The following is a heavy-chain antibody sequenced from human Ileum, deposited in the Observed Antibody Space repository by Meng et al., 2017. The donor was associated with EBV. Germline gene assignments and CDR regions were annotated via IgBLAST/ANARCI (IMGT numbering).Heavy chain of an antibody. D-gene: IGHD6-19*01. CDR2: ISGYNGNA. V-gene: IGHV1-18*01. CDR3: ARIAGSGWNFDY. Sequence: QLHLVHAVTELKNTGASTKASGKPLGYPLTSYGITSVRQPPAQGLEWMGWISGYNGNANYAQKLQGSVTMTTDTSTSTVYMELRSLRSEDTAVYYCARIAGSGWNFDYWGQGTLVTVSS. CDR1: GYPLTSYG. J-gene: IGHJ4*02.